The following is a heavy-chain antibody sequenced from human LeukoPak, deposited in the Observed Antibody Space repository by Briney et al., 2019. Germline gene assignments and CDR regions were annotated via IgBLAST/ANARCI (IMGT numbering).Heavy chain of an antibody. CDR1: GGSISSYY. CDR2: IYYSGST. J-gene: IGHJ5*02. Sequence: SETLSLTCTVSGGSISSYYWSWIRQPPGKGLEWIGYIYYSGSTNYNPSLKSRVTISVDTSKNQFSLKLSSVTAADTAVYYSARGGRLRYFDWLLYNWFDPWGQGTLVTVSS. CDR3: ARGGRLRYFDWLLYNWFDP. V-gene: IGHV4-59*01. D-gene: IGHD3-9*01.